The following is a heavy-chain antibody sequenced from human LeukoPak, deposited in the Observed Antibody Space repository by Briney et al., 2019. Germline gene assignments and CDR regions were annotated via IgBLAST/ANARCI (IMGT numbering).Heavy chain of an antibody. Sequence: ASVKVSCKASGYTVTSYYMHWVRQAPGQGLEWMGIINPSGGSTSYAQKFQGRVTMTRDMSTSTVYMELSSLRSEDTAVYYCARDLEVIGYSYGYWGQGTLVTVSS. CDR1: GYTVTSYY. V-gene: IGHV1-46*01. CDR3: ARDLEVIGYSYGY. CDR2: INPSGGST. D-gene: IGHD5-18*01. J-gene: IGHJ4*02.